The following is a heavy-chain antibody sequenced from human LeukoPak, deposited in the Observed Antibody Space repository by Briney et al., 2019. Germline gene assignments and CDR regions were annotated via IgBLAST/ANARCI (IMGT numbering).Heavy chain of an antibody. CDR1: GGTFRSNA. V-gene: IGHV1-69*04. CDR2: IIPILGTA. CDR3: ARGKGFVGHFDS. D-gene: IGHD2-15*01. Sequence: ASVKVCYKASGGTFRSNAISSVRQAPGQGPEWMGRIIPILGTAEYAEKFQGRVTISADKSTSTAYMELSSQKSEDTALYYCARGKGFVGHFDSWGQGTRVTVSS. J-gene: IGHJ4*02.